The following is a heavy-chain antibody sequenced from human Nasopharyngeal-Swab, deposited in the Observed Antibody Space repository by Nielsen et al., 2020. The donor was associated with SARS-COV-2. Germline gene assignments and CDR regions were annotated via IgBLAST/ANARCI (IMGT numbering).Heavy chain of an antibody. CDR2: IYYSGST. Sequence: SDTLSLTFTVSGGSISSSSYYWGWIRQPPGKGLEWIGGIYYSGSTYYNPSLKSRVTISVDTSKNQFSLKLSSVTAADTAVYYCAREIVVVPAARRTYFDYWGQGTLVTVSS. V-gene: IGHV4-39*01. CDR1: GGSISSSSYY. J-gene: IGHJ4*02. D-gene: IGHD2-2*01. CDR3: AREIVVVPAARRTYFDY.